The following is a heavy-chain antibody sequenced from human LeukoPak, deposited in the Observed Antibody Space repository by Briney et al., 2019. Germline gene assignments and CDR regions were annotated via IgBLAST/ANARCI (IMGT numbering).Heavy chain of an antibody. CDR2: IRYDGSSK. CDR3: AKDRATDIVLMVYAISTFDAFDI. Sequence: GGSLRLSCAASGFTFSSYGMHWVRQAPGKGLEWVAFIRYDGSSKYYADSVKGRFTISRDNSKNTLYLQMNSLRAEDTAVYYCAKDRATDIVLMVYAISTFDAFDIWGQGPMVTVSS. J-gene: IGHJ3*02. CDR1: GFTFSSYG. D-gene: IGHD2-8*01. V-gene: IGHV3-30*02.